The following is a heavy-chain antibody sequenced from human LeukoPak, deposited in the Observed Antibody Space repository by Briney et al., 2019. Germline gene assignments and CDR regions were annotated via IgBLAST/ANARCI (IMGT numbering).Heavy chain of an antibody. Sequence: GRSLRLSCAASGFTFSNYGIHWVRQAPGKGLEWVSVIWSHGRSEYYADSVKGRFTISRDNSKNTVSLQMNSLRAEDTAVYYCARDIDTSSHYDWFDPWGQGTLVIVSS. CDR2: IWSHGRSE. CDR1: GFTFSNYG. CDR3: ARDIDTSSHYDWFDP. V-gene: IGHV3-33*01. J-gene: IGHJ5*02. D-gene: IGHD3-22*01.